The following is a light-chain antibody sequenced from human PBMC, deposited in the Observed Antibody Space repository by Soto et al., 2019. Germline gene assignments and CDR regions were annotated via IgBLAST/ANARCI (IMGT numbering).Light chain of an antibody. CDR3: QQYETFSGT. Sequence: IPITQSPSTLSASVGDTVPVTCRASQSVSGWLAWYQQKPGEAPKLLIYDASALPRGVPSRFSGSGSGTKFTLTIASLQPDDFATYYCQQYETFSGTFGPGTKVDIK. CDR1: QSVSGW. J-gene: IGKJ1*01. CDR2: DAS. V-gene: IGKV1-5*01.